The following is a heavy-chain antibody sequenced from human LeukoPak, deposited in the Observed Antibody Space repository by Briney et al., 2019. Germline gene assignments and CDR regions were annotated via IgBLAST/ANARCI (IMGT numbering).Heavy chain of an antibody. CDR1: GFTFSSYA. Sequence: GGSLRLSCAASGFTFSSYAMSWVRHAPGKGLEWVSAISGSGGSTYYAASVKGRFTISRDNSKNTLYLQMNSLRAEDTAVYYCAKGIRQWLAYFDYWGQGTLVTVSS. V-gene: IGHV3-23*01. J-gene: IGHJ4*02. D-gene: IGHD6-19*01. CDR2: ISGSGGST. CDR3: AKGIRQWLAYFDY.